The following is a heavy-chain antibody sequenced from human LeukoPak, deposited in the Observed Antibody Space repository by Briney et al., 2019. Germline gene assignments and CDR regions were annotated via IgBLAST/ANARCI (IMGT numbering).Heavy chain of an antibody. D-gene: IGHD5-18*01. J-gene: IGHJ6*03. Sequence: SETLSLTCTVSGYSISSGFYWGWIRQSPGKGLEWIGTIYHSGSTNYNPSLKSRVTISVDTSKNQFSLKLSSVTAADTAVYYCAKEAKFGYSYDRYYYYYMDVWGKGTTVTVSS. CDR1: GYSISSGFY. CDR3: AKEAKFGYSYDRYYYYYMDV. V-gene: IGHV4-38-2*02. CDR2: IYHSGST.